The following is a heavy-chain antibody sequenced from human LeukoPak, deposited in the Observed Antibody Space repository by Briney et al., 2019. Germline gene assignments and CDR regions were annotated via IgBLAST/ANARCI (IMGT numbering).Heavy chain of an antibody. J-gene: IGHJ6*03. V-gene: IGHV4-61*02. CDR2: ISTSGST. CDR1: GGSISSGNYY. Sequence: SETLSLTCTVSGGSISSGNYYWTWIRQPAGKGLEWIGRISTSGSTNYNPSLKSRVTISVDTSKNQFSLKLSSVTAADTAVYYCARTTMVRGTYYMDVWGKGTTVTISS. D-gene: IGHD3-10*01. CDR3: ARTTMVRGTYYMDV.